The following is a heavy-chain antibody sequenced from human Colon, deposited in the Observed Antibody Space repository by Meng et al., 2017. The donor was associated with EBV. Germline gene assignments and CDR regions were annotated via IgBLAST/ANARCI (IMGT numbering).Heavy chain of an antibody. V-gene: IGHV4-39*07. Sequence: QLQPQESAPGLMRPSETLSTTYTVSGGSIKNSPYFCGWTPQPPGKGLEWIGSVDYSGCTNYHPSLKSRVTVSVDTSKNQFSLDLSSVTAADTAVYYCARDRILGYGDDKPFDYWGQGTLVTVSS. CDR1: GGSIKNSPYF. CDR3: ARDRILGYGDDKPFDY. D-gene: IGHD4-17*01. J-gene: IGHJ4*02. CDR2: VDYSGCT.